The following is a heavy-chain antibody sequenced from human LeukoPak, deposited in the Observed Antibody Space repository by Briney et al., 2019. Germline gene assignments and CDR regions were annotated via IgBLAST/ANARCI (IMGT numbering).Heavy chain of an antibody. D-gene: IGHD6-13*01. CDR3: ARVGEQHHIDY. Sequence: SETLSLTCTDSGGSISSGNYYWSWIRQPAGKGLEWIGRIYTSGSTNYNPSLKSRVTISVDTSKNQFSLKLSCVTAADTAVYYCARVGEQHHIDYWGQGTLVTVSS. CDR2: IYTSGST. J-gene: IGHJ4*02. CDR1: GGSISSGNYY. V-gene: IGHV4-61*02.